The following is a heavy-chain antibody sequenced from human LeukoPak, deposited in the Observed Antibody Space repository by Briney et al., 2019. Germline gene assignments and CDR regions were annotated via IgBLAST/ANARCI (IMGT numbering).Heavy chain of an antibody. CDR2: ISSSSSYI. CDR1: GFTFSSYS. J-gene: IGHJ3*02. Sequence: PGGSLRLSCAASGFTFSSYSMNWVRQAPGKGLEWVSSISSSSSYIYYADSVKGRFTISGDNAKNSLYLQMNSLRAEDTAVYYCAGHYDILTGPAAFDIWGQGTMVTVSS. V-gene: IGHV3-21*01. CDR3: AGHYDILTGPAAFDI. D-gene: IGHD3-9*01.